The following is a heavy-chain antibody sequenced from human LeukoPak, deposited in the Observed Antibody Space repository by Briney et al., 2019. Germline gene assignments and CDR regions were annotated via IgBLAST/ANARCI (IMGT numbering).Heavy chain of an antibody. CDR1: GWSFNDYY. Sequence: PSETLSLTCAVYGWSFNDYYWNWIRQPPGKGLEWIGEINARGDTSYNPSLKSRVTISVDTPKKQFSLRLTSMIAADTALYYCARGQVPAARGYNWFDPWGQGTLVTVSS. CDR3: ARGQVPAARGYNWFDP. CDR2: INARGDT. V-gene: IGHV4-34*01. D-gene: IGHD2-2*01. J-gene: IGHJ5*02.